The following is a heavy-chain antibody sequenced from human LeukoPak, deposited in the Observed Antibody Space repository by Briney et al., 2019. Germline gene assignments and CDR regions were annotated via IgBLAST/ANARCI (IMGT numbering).Heavy chain of an antibody. CDR3: ARDGDTDAFDI. D-gene: IGHD4-17*01. CDR1: GYTFTSHY. V-gene: IGHV1-46*01. CDR2: INPSGGST. J-gene: IGHJ3*02. Sequence: ASVKVSCKASGYTFTSHYMHWVRQAPGQGLEWMGIINPSGGSTSYAQKFQGRVTMTRDMSTSTVYMELSSLRSEDTAVYYCARDGDTDAFDIWGQGTMVTVSS.